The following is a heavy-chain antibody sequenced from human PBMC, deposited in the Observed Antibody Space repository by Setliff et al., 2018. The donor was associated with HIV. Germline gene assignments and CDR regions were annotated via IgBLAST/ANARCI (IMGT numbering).Heavy chain of an antibody. Sequence: GASVKVSCKASGYTFTDYYMHWVRQAPGKGLEWMGRVDPEDGETIYAEKFQGRVTITADTSTDTAYMELSSLRSEDMAVYYCATAGIAAAGENYMDVWGKGTTVTVSS. CDR2: VDPEDGET. CDR1: GYTFTDYY. V-gene: IGHV1-69-2*01. CDR3: ATAGIAAAGENYMDV. J-gene: IGHJ6*03. D-gene: IGHD6-13*01.